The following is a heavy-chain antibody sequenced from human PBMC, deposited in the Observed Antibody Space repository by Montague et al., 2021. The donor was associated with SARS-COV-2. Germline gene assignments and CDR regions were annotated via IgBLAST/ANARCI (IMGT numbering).Heavy chain of an antibody. CDR3: ARVLSHRAIFGVVIINGMDV. CDR2: IYYSGST. D-gene: IGHD3-3*01. V-gene: IGHV4-31*03. J-gene: IGHJ6*02. CDR1: GGSISSGGYY. Sequence: TLSLTCTVSGGSISSGGYYWSWIRQHPGRGLEWIGYIYYSGSTYYNPSLKSRVTISVDTSKNQFSLKLSSVTAADTAVYYCARVLSHRAIFGVVIINGMDVWGQGTTVTGSS.